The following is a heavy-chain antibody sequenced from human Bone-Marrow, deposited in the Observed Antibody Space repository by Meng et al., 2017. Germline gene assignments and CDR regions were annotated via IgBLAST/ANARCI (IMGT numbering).Heavy chain of an antibody. CDR1: QYSVSTNL. Sequence: EVQLVESGGGLIQPGGSLRLSWAVSQYSVSTNLMNWVRRAPGKGLEWVSILYASGETSYADSVKGQLTIYRDASKNTLYLKMNSLRAEDTAVYYCARLAMAGKNYPTDYWGQGTLVTVSS. CDR3: ARLAMAGKNYPTDY. V-gene: IGHV3-53*01. J-gene: IGHJ4*02. D-gene: IGHD6-19*01. CDR2: LYASGET.